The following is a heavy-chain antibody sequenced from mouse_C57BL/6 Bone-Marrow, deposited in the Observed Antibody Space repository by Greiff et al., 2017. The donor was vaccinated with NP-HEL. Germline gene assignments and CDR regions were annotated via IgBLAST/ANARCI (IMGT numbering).Heavy chain of an antibody. CDR3: ARQGLRLFDY. V-gene: IGHV5-6*01. Sequence: EVQVVESGGDLVKPGGSLKLSCAASGFTFSSYGMSWVRQTPDKRLEWVATISSGGSYTYYPDSVKGRFTISRDNAKNTLYLQMSSLKSEDTAMYYCARQGLRLFDYWGQGTTLTVSS. J-gene: IGHJ2*01. D-gene: IGHD2-4*01. CDR2: ISSGGSYT. CDR1: GFTFSSYG.